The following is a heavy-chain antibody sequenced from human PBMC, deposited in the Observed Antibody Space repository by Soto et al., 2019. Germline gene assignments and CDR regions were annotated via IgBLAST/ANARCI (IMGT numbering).Heavy chain of an antibody. J-gene: IGHJ4*02. CDR1: AGSIRSGDYY. D-gene: IGHD7-27*01. Sequence: QVQLQESGPGLVKPSQTLSLTCTVSAGSIRSGDYYWTWIRQPPGKGLEWIGYIDHSGSAYYNPSLKSRATISTDTSNNQFSLKRTSVTAADTAVYYCAGELGIFYFVHWGQGTLVTVSS. V-gene: IGHV4-30-4*01. CDR2: IDHSGSA. CDR3: AGELGIFYFVH.